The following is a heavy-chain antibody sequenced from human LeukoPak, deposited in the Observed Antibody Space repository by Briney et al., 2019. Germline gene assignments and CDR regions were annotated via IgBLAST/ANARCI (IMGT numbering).Heavy chain of an antibody. D-gene: IGHD1-26*01. J-gene: IGHJ3*02. V-gene: IGHV1-18*01. CDR2: ISAYNGNT. CDR3: ARDALGYSGSYFPAFDI. Sequence: ASVKVSCKASGYTFTSYGISWVRQAPGQGLEWMGWISAYNGNTNYAQKLQGRVTMTTDTSTSTAYMELSSLRSEDTAVYYCARDALGYSGSYFPAFDIWGQGTMVTVSS. CDR1: GYTFTSYG.